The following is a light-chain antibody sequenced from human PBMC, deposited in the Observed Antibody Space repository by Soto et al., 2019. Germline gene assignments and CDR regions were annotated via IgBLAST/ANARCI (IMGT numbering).Light chain of an antibody. V-gene: IGKV3-15*01. CDR1: QSVNSN. Sequence: EIGMTQSPATLSVSPAERATLSCRASQSVNSNLAWYQQKPGQAPRLLIYGISTRATGIPARFSGSGSGTQFTLTISSLQSEDFALYYCQHYNNWPWTFGQGTKVEIK. CDR3: QHYNNWPWT. CDR2: GIS. J-gene: IGKJ1*01.